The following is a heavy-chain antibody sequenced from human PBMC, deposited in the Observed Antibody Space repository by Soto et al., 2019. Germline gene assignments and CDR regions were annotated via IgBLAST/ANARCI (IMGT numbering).Heavy chain of an antibody. CDR3: AKGGSYSGGLDY. Sequence: QVQLVESGGGVVQPGRSLRLSCAASGFTFSSYGMHWVRQAPGKGLEWVAVISYDGSNKYYADSVKGRFTISRDNSKNTLYLQMNSLRAEDTAVYYCAKGGSYSGGLDYWGQGTLVTVSS. CDR1: GFTFSSYG. D-gene: IGHD1-26*01. V-gene: IGHV3-30*18. J-gene: IGHJ4*02. CDR2: ISYDGSNK.